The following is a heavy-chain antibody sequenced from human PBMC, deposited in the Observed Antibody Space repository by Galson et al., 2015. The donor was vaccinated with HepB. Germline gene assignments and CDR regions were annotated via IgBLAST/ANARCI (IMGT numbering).Heavy chain of an antibody. D-gene: IGHD1-26*01. J-gene: IGHJ4*02. Sequence: SLRLSCAASGFTFSSYALSWVRQAPGKGLEWVSGISGSGGSTYYPDSVQGRFTISRDNSKNPLFLQMNSLRAEDTAVYYCAKATTINTCRYFDYWGQGTLVTVSS. CDR3: AKATTINTCRYFDY. CDR2: ISGSGGST. CDR1: GFTFSSYA. V-gene: IGHV3-23*01.